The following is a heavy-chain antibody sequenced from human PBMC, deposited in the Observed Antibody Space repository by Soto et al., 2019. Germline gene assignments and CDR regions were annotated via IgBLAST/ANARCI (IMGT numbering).Heavy chain of an antibody. J-gene: IGHJ4*02. V-gene: IGHV1-2*02. CDR1: GYTFTGYY. D-gene: IGHD1-26*01. Sequence: ASVKVSCKASGYTFTGYYMHWVRQAPGQGLEWMGWINPNSGGTNYAQKFQGRVTMTRDTSISTAYMELSRLRSDDTAVYYGARDRRGELQIPSGSYIYWGQGTLVTVSS. CDR3: ARDRRGELQIPSGSYIY. CDR2: INPNSGGT.